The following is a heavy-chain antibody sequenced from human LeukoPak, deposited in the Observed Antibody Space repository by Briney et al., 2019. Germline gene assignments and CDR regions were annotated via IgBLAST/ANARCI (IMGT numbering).Heavy chain of an antibody. Sequence: GGSLRLSCAASGFSFSAYWMTWVRQAPGTGLEWVANINPAGSETYYVDPVKGRFSIPRDNAKNLVYLQMNSLRAEDTAVYHCARFGYVAAVDVWGQGTPVTVSS. V-gene: IGHV3-7*01. J-gene: IGHJ4*02. D-gene: IGHD2-15*01. CDR3: ARFGYVAAVDV. CDR2: INPAGSET. CDR1: GFSFSAYW.